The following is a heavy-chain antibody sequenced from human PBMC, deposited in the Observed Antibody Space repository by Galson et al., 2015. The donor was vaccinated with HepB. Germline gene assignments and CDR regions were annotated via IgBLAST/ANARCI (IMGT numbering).Heavy chain of an antibody. J-gene: IGHJ3*02. D-gene: IGHD1-14*01. V-gene: IGHV3-7*02. Sequence: SLRLSCAVSGFTFTNYGMSWVRQAPGKGLEWVANIKEDGSEKNYMDSVKGRFSISRDNASNSVYLQMKSLRPEDTAVYYCVNYRGAAFDNWGQGTMVTVSS. CDR2: IKEDGSEK. CDR1: GFTFTNYG. CDR3: VNYRGAAFDN.